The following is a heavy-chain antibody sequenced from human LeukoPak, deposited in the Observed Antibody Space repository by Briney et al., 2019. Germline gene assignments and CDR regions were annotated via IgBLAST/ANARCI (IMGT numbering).Heavy chain of an antibody. Sequence: GGSLRLSCAASGFTFSSYSMNWVRQAPGKGLEWVSSMSRSGGNTFYADSVKGRFTISRDNSKNTLYLQMNSLRVEDTAVYYCARIAQWLLLYWGQGSLVTVSS. D-gene: IGHD3-22*01. CDR2: MSRSGGNT. CDR3: ARIAQWLLLY. J-gene: IGHJ4*02. CDR1: GFTFSSYS. V-gene: IGHV3-23*01.